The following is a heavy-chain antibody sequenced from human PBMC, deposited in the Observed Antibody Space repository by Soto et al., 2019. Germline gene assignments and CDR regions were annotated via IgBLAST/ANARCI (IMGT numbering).Heavy chain of an antibody. Sequence: GGSLRLSCAASGFTFSSYAMSWVRQAPGKGLEWVSAISGSGGSTYYADSVKGRFTISRDNSKNTLYLQMNSLRAEDTAVYYCARGGADPDYYFDYWGQGTLVTVSS. CDR1: GFTFSSYA. J-gene: IGHJ4*02. CDR3: ARGGADPDYYFDY. CDR2: ISGSGGST. D-gene: IGHD3-16*01. V-gene: IGHV3-23*01.